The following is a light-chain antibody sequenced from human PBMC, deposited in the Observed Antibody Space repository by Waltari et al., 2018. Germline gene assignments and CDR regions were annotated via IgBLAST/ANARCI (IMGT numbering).Light chain of an antibody. Sequence: QSALTQPPSASGSPGQSVTISCTGTSGDVGGYNSVSWYQQHPGKTPKLIIYEVTKRPSGVPDRFSGSKSGNTASLTVSGLQAEDEADYYCNSFAGSNTHVFGTGTKVTVL. J-gene: IGLJ1*01. CDR3: NSFAGSNTHV. V-gene: IGLV2-8*01. CDR2: EVT. CDR1: SGDVGGYNS.